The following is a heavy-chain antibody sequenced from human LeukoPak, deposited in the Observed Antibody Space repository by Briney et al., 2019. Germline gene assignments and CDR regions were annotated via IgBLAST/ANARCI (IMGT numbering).Heavy chain of an antibody. CDR3: ARSSIVRGFDN. J-gene: IGHJ4*02. CDR1: GGSISSSTDY. V-gene: IGHV4-39*01. D-gene: IGHD1-26*01. Sequence: SETLSLTCTASGGSISSSTDYWAWIRQPPGKGLEWIVTMYYSGDTYHNPSLKSRVTMSVDTSKNQVSLMLSSVTVADTAVYYCARSSIVRGFDNWGPGTLVTVSS. CDR2: MYYSGDT.